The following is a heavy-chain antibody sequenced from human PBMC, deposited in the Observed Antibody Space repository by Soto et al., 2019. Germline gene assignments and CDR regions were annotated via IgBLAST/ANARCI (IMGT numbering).Heavy chain of an antibody. J-gene: IGHJ4*02. CDR2: ISSSSSTI. CDR3: ARPYYDFWSGYSPIDPFDY. D-gene: IGHD3-3*01. CDR1: GFTFSSYS. V-gene: IGHV3-48*01. Sequence: GESLKISCAASGFTFSSYSMNWVRQAPGKGLEWVSYISSSSSTIYYADSVKGRFTISRDNAKNSLYLQMNSLRAEDTAVYYCARPYYDFWSGYSPIDPFDYWGQGTLVTVSS.